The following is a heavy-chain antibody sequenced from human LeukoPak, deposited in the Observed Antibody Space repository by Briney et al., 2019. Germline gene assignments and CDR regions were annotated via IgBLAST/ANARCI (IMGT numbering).Heavy chain of an antibody. Sequence: PSETLSLTCTGSGGSISSSSYYWGWIRQPPGKRLEWIGSIYYSGSTYYNPSLKSRVTISVDTSKNQFSLKLSSVTAADTAVYCCARHQPDSSGYLIYFDYWGQGTLVTVSS. V-gene: IGHV4-39*01. CDR1: GGSISSSSYY. CDR3: ARHQPDSSGYLIYFDY. D-gene: IGHD3-22*01. J-gene: IGHJ4*02. CDR2: IYYSGST.